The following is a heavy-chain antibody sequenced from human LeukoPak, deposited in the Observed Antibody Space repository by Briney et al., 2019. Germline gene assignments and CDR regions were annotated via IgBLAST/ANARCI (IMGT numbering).Heavy chain of an antibody. V-gene: IGHV4-31*11. J-gene: IGHJ4*02. D-gene: IGHD3-22*01. Sequence: PSETLSLTCAVYGGSLSGYYWSWIRQHPGKGLEWIGYIYYSGSTYYNPSLKSRVTISVDTSKNQFSLKLSSVTAADTAVYYCAREGRYYDSSGYYLYSFDYWGQGTLVTVSS. CDR2: IYYSGST. CDR1: GGSLSGYY. CDR3: AREGRYYDSSGYYLYSFDY.